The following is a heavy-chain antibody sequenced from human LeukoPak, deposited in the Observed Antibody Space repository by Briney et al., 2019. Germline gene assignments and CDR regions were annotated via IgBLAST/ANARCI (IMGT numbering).Heavy chain of an antibody. CDR2: IYTSGST. CDR3: ARGRQSFYGSGSYRGNWFDP. D-gene: IGHD3-10*01. CDR1: GGSISSYY. J-gene: IGHJ5*02. Sequence: SETLSLTCTVSGGSISSYYWSWIRQPAGKGLEWIGCIYTSGSTNYNPSLKSRVTMSVDTSKNQFSLKLSSVTAADTAVYYCARGRQSFYGSGSYRGNWFDPWGQGTLVTVSS. V-gene: IGHV4-4*07.